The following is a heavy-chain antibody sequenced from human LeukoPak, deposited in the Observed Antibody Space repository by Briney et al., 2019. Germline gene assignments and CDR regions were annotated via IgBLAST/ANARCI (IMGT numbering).Heavy chain of an antibody. J-gene: IGHJ4*02. CDR3: ARDSGSVTDARLGD. Sequence: ASVKVSCKASGGTFSSYAISWVRQAPGQGLEWMGGIIPIFGTANYAQKFQGRVTMTTDTPTSTAYMELRSLRSDDTAVYYCARDSGSVTDARLGDWGQGTLVTVSS. V-gene: IGHV1-69*05. CDR1: GGTFSSYA. D-gene: IGHD6-19*01. CDR2: IIPIFGTA.